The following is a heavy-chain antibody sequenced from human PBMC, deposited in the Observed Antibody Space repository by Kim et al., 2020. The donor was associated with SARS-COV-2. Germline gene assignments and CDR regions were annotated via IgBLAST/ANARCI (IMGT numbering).Heavy chain of an antibody. Sequence: YADSVKGRFTISRDNAKNSLYLQMNSLRAEDTAVYYCARGGSSPDWYFDLWGRGTLVTVSS. D-gene: IGHD6-6*01. CDR3: ARGGSSPDWYFDL. V-gene: IGHV3-48*03. J-gene: IGHJ2*01.